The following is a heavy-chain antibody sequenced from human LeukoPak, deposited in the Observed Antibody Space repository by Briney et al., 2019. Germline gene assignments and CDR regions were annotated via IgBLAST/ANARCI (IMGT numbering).Heavy chain of an antibody. D-gene: IGHD6-19*01. CDR2: IWSDGNEK. CDR1: GFSFSTYG. J-gene: IGHJ4*02. V-gene: IGHV3-33*01. CDR3: ARYSGDQTSPPFDY. Sequence: PGGSLRLSCAASGFSFSTYGMHWVRQAPGKGLEWVTFIWSDGNEKYYADSVKGRFTISRDNAKNTLYLQMNSLRAEDTAVYYCARYSGDQTSPPFDYWGQGTLVTVSS.